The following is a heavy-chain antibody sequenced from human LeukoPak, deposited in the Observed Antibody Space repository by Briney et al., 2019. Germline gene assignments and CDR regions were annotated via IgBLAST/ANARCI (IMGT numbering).Heavy chain of an antibody. Sequence: KTGGSLRLSCSASGFTFSTYAMHWVRQAPGKGLEWVSYISSSSSYTNYAGSVKGRFTISRDNAKNSLYLQMNSLRAEDTAVYYCARVQGGAQMATTLEWYFDYWGPGTLVTVSS. V-gene: IGHV3-21*05. J-gene: IGHJ4*02. CDR1: GFTFSTYA. D-gene: IGHD5-24*01. CDR2: ISSSSSYT. CDR3: ARVQGGAQMATTLEWYFDY.